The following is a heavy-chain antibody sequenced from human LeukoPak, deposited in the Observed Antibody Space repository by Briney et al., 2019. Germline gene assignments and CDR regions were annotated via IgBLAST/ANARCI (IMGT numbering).Heavy chain of an antibody. J-gene: IGHJ6*03. CDR3: VRDGHRLYDYYYYYMDV. Sequence: ASVKVSCKTSGYTFTNYAMNWVRQAPGQGLEWMGWISAYNGHTNYTQKLQGRVTMTTDTSTSTAYMELRSLRSDDTAVYFCVRDGHRLYDYYYYYMDVWGKGTTVTVSS. D-gene: IGHD2-2*02. V-gene: IGHV1-18*01. CDR1: GYTFTNYA. CDR2: ISAYNGHT.